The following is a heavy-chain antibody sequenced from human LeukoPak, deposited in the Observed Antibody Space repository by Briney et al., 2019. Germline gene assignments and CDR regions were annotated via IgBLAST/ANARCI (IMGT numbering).Heavy chain of an antibody. CDR1: GFTFSSYS. V-gene: IGHV3-48*01. Sequence: SGGSLRLSCAASGFTFSSYSMNWVRQAPGKGLEWVSYISSSSSTIYYADSVKGRFTISRDNAKNSLYLQMNSLRAEDTAVYYCARVPRTKIVVMDVWGKGTTVTVSS. CDR2: ISSSSSTI. J-gene: IGHJ6*03. CDR3: ARVPRTKIVVMDV. D-gene: IGHD2-15*01.